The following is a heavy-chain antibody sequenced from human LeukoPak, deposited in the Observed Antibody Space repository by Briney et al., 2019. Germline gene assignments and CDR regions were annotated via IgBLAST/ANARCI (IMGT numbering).Heavy chain of an antibody. Sequence: GESLKISCKGSGYNFANDYIGWARQMPGKGQEWMGIDYPGDSTRSKYNPSFQGHVTLSAYKSISTAYVQWSSLKASDTAVYYCGRLTYYDPTHYFDYWGQGTLITVSS. CDR3: GRLTYYDPTHYFDY. J-gene: IGHJ4*02. CDR1: GYNFANDY. D-gene: IGHD3-22*01. V-gene: IGHV5-51*01. CDR2: DYPGDSTRS.